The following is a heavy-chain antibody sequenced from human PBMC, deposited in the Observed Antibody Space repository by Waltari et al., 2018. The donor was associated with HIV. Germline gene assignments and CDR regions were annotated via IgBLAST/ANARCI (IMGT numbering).Heavy chain of an antibody. D-gene: IGHD5-18*01. CDR3: ARGWDTARVAGDYFGMDV. CDR2: IYASGYT. V-gene: IGHV4-31*03. CDR1: GGSIGIGPYY. J-gene: IGHJ6*02. Sequence: QVQLQESGPGLVRPPQTLSLTCTVSGGSIGIGPYYWSWTRQHPGKGLEWIGYIYASGYTFYNPTLKSRVAMSVETSKNQFSLRLNSVTAADTAVYYCARGWDTARVAGDYFGMDVWGQGTTVTVSS.